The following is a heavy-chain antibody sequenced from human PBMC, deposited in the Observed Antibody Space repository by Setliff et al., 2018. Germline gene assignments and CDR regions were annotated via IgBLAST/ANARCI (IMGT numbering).Heavy chain of an antibody. CDR1: SYTFTSYG. V-gene: IGHV1-18*03. CDR2: INPASGNT. Sequence: GASVKVSCKASSYTFTSYGISWVRQAPGQGLEWMGWINPASGNTKYSQEFQGRVTITRDTSATTVYMELSSLRSDDMAVYYCARKGPYGMGVGNSGWYYRDYWGQGTLVTVSS. CDR3: ARKGPYGMGVGNSGWYYRDY. D-gene: IGHD6-19*01. J-gene: IGHJ4*02.